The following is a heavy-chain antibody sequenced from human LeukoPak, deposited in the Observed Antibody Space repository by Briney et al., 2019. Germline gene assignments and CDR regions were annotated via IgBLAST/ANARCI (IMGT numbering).Heavy chain of an antibody. CDR2: ISYDGSNK. D-gene: IGHD3-22*01. Sequence: GGSLRLSCAASGFTFSSYGMHWVRQAPGKGLEWVAVISYDGSNKYYADSVKGRFTISRDNSKNTLYLQMNSLRAEDTAVYYCARSQTYYYDSSGRGPDYWGQGTLVTVSS. CDR3: ARSQTYYYDSSGRGPDY. J-gene: IGHJ4*02. CDR1: GFTFSSYG. V-gene: IGHV3-30*03.